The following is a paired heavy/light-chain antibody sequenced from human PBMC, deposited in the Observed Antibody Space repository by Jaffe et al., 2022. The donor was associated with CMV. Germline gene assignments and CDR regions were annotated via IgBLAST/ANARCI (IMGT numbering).Light chain of an antibody. Sequence: EIVLTQSPDTLSLSPGERAILSCRASQSASSNYLAWYQQKPGQAPRLLIYGASSRATGIPDRFSGSGSGTDFTLTITRLEPEDFAVYYCQQYGSSLFTFGPGTKVDIK. CDR2: GAS. CDR3: QQYGSSLFT. J-gene: IGKJ3*01. V-gene: IGKV3-20*01. CDR1: QSASSNY.
Heavy chain of an antibody. D-gene: IGHD1-1*01. CDR1: GGSISSGSYY. CDR3: ARHMAYNWNARYYYYMDV. V-gene: IGHV4-39*01. Sequence: QLQLQESGPGLVKPSETLSLTCTVSGGSISSGSYYWGWIRQPPGKGLEWIGNIYYGGSTYYSPSLKSRVTISVDTSRNHFSLRLSSVTAADTAVYYCARHMAYNWNARYYYYMDVWGKGTTVTVSS. J-gene: IGHJ6*03. CDR2: IYYGGST.